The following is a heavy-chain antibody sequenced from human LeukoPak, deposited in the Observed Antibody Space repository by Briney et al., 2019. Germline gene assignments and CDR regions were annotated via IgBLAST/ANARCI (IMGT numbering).Heavy chain of an antibody. CDR1: GFTFSSSW. D-gene: IGHD4-17*01. V-gene: IGHV3-74*01. CDR3: ARGHDYGDSGLGY. CDR2: INSDGSST. Sequence: GSLGLSCAASGFTFSSSWMHWVRQAPGKGLVWVSRINSDGSSTSYADSVKGRFTISRDNAKNTLYLQMSFLRAEDTAVYYCARGHDYGDSGLGYWGQGTLVTVSS. J-gene: IGHJ4*02.